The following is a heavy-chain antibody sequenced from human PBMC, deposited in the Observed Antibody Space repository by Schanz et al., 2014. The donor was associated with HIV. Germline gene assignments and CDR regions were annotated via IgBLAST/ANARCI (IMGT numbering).Heavy chain of an antibody. CDR1: EKTFSDID. V-gene: IGHV1-69*01. J-gene: IGHJ6*02. CDR3: ARAAFSSEYYYGMDV. CDR2: IIPIFGTA. Sequence: QVQLVQSGAELKKPGASVTVSCKASEKTFSDIDINWVRQGPGQGLEWMGGIIPIFGTANYAQKFQGRVTIIADESTSTAYMELSSLRSADAAVYFCARAAFSSEYYYGMDVWGQGTTVTVSS. D-gene: IGHD3-3*02.